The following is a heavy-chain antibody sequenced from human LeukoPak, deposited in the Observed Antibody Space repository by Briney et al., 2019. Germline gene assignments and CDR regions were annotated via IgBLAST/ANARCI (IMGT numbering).Heavy chain of an antibody. CDR1: GGSISSYY. Sequence: SETLSLTCTVSGGSISSYYWSWIRQPPGKGLEWIGYIYYSGSTNYNPSLKSRVTISVDTSKNQFPLKLSSVTAADTAVYYCAGTYYDILTGYLLDYWGQGTLVTVSS. V-gene: IGHV4-59*01. J-gene: IGHJ4*02. CDR2: IYYSGST. D-gene: IGHD3-9*01. CDR3: AGTYYDILTGYLLDY.